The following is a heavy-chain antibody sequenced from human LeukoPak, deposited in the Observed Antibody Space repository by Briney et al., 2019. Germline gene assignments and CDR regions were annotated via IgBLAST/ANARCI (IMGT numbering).Heavy chain of an antibody. D-gene: IGHD3-10*01. CDR2: IDHGGST. Sequence: SQTLSLTCTVSGGSITSGIYSWTWIQQPPGKGLELIGYIDHGGSTYYNPSLRSRVILSVDRSKNQFSLNLNSVTAADTAVYYCARLAARRGYYYYGMDVWGQGTTVTVSS. CDR1: GGSITSGIYS. V-gene: IGHV4-30-2*01. J-gene: IGHJ6*02. CDR3: ARLAARRGYYYYGMDV.